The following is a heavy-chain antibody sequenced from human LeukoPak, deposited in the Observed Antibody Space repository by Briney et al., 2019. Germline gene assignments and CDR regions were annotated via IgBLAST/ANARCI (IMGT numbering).Heavy chain of an antibody. CDR2: ISAYNGNT. D-gene: IGHD3-22*01. CDR1: GYTFTSYG. Sequence: GASVKVSCKASGYTFTSYGISWVRQAPGQGLEWMGWISAYNGNTNYAQKLQGRVTMTTDTSTSTAYMELRSLRPDDTAVYYCARVRSYYDSSAYDYWGQGTLVTVSS. CDR3: ARVRSYYDSSAYDY. V-gene: IGHV1-18*01. J-gene: IGHJ4*02.